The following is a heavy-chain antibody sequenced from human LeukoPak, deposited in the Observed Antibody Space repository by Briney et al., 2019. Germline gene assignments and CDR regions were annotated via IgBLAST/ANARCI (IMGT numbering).Heavy chain of an antibody. Sequence: SVKVSCKASRGTFSSYAIRWVRPAPGKGLEWMGGIIPIFGTADYAQKFQGRVTITTDESTSTAYVELSSLRSEDTAVYYCARGYCSGGSCYSFDYWGQGTLVTVSS. CDR2: IIPIFGTA. CDR1: RGTFSSYA. V-gene: IGHV1-69*05. D-gene: IGHD2-15*01. CDR3: ARGYCSGGSCYSFDY. J-gene: IGHJ4*02.